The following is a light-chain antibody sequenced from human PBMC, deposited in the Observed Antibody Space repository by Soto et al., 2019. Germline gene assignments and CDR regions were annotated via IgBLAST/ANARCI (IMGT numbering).Light chain of an antibody. CDR3: QQYNNWPPLT. J-gene: IGKJ4*01. CDR1: QSVSSN. Sequence: EIVMTQSPGTLSVSPGERATLSCRASQSVSSNLDWYQQKPGQAPRLLIYGASTSATGIPARFSGSGSGTEFTLTISSLQSEDVAVDYCQQYNNWPPLTFGGGTKVEIK. V-gene: IGKV3-15*01. CDR2: GAS.